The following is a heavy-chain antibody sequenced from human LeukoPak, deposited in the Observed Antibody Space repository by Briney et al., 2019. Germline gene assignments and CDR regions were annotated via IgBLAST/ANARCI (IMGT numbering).Heavy chain of an antibody. J-gene: IGHJ4*02. D-gene: IGHD3-10*01. V-gene: IGHV3-23*01. Sequence: GGSLRLPCAASGFTFSSYAMSWVRQAPGKGLEWVSAISGSGGSTYYADSVKGRFTISRDNSKSTLYLQMNSLRAEDTAVYYCAKDEFPKGSGSYSYFDYWGQGTLVTVSS. CDR2: ISGSGGST. CDR1: GFTFSSYA. CDR3: AKDEFPKGSGSYSYFDY.